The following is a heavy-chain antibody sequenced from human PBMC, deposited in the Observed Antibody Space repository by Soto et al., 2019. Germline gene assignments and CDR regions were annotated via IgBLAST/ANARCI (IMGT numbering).Heavy chain of an antibody. J-gene: IGHJ4*02. CDR2: INPNSGGT. V-gene: IGHV1-2*02. Sequence: QVQLVQSGAEVKKPGASVKVSCKASGYTFTGYYMHWVRQAPGQGLEWMGWINPNSGGTNYAQKFQGRVTMTRYTSISTAYMELSRLRSDDTAVYYCARDRTWIQLWLRGYFDYWGQGTLVTVSS. CDR1: GYTFTGYY. D-gene: IGHD5-18*01. CDR3: ARDRTWIQLWLRGYFDY.